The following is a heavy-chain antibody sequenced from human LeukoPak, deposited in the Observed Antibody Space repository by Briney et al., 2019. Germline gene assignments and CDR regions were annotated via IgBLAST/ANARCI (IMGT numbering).Heavy chain of an antibody. D-gene: IGHD6-13*01. V-gene: IGHV4-34*01. CDR2: INHSGST. Sequence: SETLSLTCAVYGGSFSGYYWSWIRQPPGKGLEWIGEINHSGSTNYNPSLKSRVTISVDTSKNQFSLKLSSVTAADTAVYYCARDSSWYDFDYWGQGTLVTVSS. J-gene: IGHJ4*02. CDR3: ARDSSWYDFDY. CDR1: GGSFSGYY.